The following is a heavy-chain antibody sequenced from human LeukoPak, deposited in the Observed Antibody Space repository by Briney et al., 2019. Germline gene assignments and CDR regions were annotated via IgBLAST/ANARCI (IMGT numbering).Heavy chain of an antibody. CDR1: GFTVSTNY. Sequence: GGSLRLSCAASGFTVSTNYMSWVRQAPGEGLEWVSLIYSGGGTYYADSVKGRFTISRDNSRNTLPLQMNSLRVDDTAVYYCARGFRSVTTWGYFDYWGQGALVTVSS. V-gene: IGHV3-66*01. D-gene: IGHD4-17*01. J-gene: IGHJ4*02. CDR3: ARGFRSVTTWGYFDY. CDR2: IYSGGGT.